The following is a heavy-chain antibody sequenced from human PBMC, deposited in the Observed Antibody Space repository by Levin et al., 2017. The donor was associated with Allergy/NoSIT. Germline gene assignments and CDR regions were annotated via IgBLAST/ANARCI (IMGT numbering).Heavy chain of an antibody. Sequence: PGGSLRLSCAASGFTFFSYGMHWVRQAPGKGLEWVAVISYDGSIKYYADSVKGRFTVSRDNFKNTLNLEMNSLRPEDTAVYYCAKGFGGIHLWQSDYWGQGTLVTVSS. CDR2: ISYDGSIK. D-gene: IGHD5-18*01. CDR1: GFTFFSYG. J-gene: IGHJ4*02. V-gene: IGHV3-30*18. CDR3: AKGFGGIHLWQSDY.